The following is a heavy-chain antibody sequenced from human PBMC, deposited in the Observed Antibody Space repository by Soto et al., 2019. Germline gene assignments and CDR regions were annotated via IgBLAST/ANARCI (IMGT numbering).Heavy chain of an antibody. V-gene: IGHV3-21*02. CDR1: GFTFSDYN. J-gene: IGHJ3*02. CDR3: ARSSGGGYDYASDI. Sequence: EVQLVESGGGLVKPGGSLRLSCAASGFTFSDYNMNWVRQAPGKGLEWVASITYSSSYIYYADSVKGRFTISRDNAKNSLSLQMSNLRAEDTAVYCCARSSGGGYDYASDIWGQGTMVAVSS. CDR2: ITYSSSYI. D-gene: IGHD5-12*01.